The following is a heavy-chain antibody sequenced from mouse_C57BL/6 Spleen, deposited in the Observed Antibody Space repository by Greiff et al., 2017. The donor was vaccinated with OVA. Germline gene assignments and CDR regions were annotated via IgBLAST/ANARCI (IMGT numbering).Heavy chain of an antibody. CDR3: ARGTPLAMDD. Sequence: VKLMESGPELVKPGASVKISCKASGYAFSSSWMNWVKQRPGKGLEWIGRIYPGDGDTNYNGKFKGKATLTADKSSSTAYMQLSSLTSEDSAVYFCARGTPLAMDDWGQGTSVTVSS. CDR2: IYPGDGDT. J-gene: IGHJ4*01. D-gene: IGHD3-3*01. V-gene: IGHV1-82*01. CDR1: GYAFSSSW.